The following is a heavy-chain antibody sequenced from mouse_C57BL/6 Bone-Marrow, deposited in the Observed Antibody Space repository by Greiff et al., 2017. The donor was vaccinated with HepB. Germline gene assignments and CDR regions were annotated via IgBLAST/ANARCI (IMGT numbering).Heavy chain of an antibody. CDR2: ISYDGSN. CDR1: GYSITSGYY. Sequence: EVQRVESGPGLVKPSQSLSLTCSVTGYSITSGYYWNWIRQFPGNKLEWMGYISYDGSNNYNPSLKNRISITRDTSKNQFFLKLNSVTTEDTATYYCARDEDGYYFDYWGQGTTLTVSS. D-gene: IGHD2-3*01. J-gene: IGHJ2*01. V-gene: IGHV3-6*01. CDR3: ARDEDGYYFDY.